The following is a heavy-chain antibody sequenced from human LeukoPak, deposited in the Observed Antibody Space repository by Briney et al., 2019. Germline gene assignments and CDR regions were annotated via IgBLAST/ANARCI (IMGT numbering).Heavy chain of an antibody. J-gene: IGHJ4*02. CDR1: GFTFSSHD. CDR3: AKDRSKGSYGDEFDH. D-gene: IGHD1-26*01. Sequence: GGCLRLSCVAAGFTFSSHDMHWVRQAPGKGLEWVAIISYVGGKKDYAESVKGRFTISRANSKNTLYLQMNRLRAEDTPVYYCAKDRSKGSYGDEFDHWGQGTLVTVSS. CDR2: ISYVGGKK. V-gene: IGHV3-30*18.